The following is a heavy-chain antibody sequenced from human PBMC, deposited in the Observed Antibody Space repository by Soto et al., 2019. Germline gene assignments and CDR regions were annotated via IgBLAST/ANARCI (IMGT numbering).Heavy chain of an antibody. J-gene: IGHJ4*02. CDR3: ARDSPLIVGASPFDY. CDR1: GFTVSSNY. Sequence: EVQLVEFGGGLVQPGGSLRLSCAASGFTVSSNYMSWVRQAPGKGLEWVSVIYSGGSTYYADSVKGRFTISRDNSKNTLYLQTNSLRAEDTAVYYCARDSPLIVGASPFDYWGQGTLVTVSS. D-gene: IGHD1-26*01. V-gene: IGHV3-66*01. CDR2: IYSGGST.